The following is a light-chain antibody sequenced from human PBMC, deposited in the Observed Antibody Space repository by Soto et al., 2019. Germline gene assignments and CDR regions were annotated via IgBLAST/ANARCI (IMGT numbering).Light chain of an antibody. CDR3: QQYDNLPFT. CDR2: DAS. V-gene: IGKV1-33*01. CDR1: QDITNY. Sequence: DIQMTQSPSSLSASVGDRVTVTCQASQDITNYLNWYQQKPGKAPKLLIYDASNFETGVPSRFSGSGSGTDFTFTITSLQPEDIAIYYCQQYDNLPFTFGPGTKVDIK. J-gene: IGKJ3*01.